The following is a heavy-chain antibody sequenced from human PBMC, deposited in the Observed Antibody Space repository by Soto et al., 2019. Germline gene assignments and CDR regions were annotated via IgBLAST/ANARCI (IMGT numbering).Heavy chain of an antibody. CDR1: GFTFSGYW. V-gene: IGHV3-7*01. CDR2: IKADGSII. D-gene: IGHD1-20*01. CDR3: VRDGEHHNGDNWYDAFDI. J-gene: IGHJ3*02. Sequence: EVQLVESGGDLAQPGGSLRLSCAASGFTFSGYWMTWVRQTPGKGLEWVANIKADGSIIHYLDSVEGRVTISRDNAKNSLYLQMNSLRAEDTAVYYCVRDGEHHNGDNWYDAFDIWGQGTMVSVFS.